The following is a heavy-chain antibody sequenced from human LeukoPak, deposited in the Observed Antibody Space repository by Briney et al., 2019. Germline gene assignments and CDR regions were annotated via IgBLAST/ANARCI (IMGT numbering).Heavy chain of an antibody. CDR2: INHSGST. Sequence: PSETLSLTCAVYGGSFSGYYWSWIRQPPGKGLQWIGEINHSGSTNYNPSLKSRVTISVDTSKNQFSLKLSSVTAADTAVYYCIHDYGDLWGQGTLVTVSS. J-gene: IGHJ4*02. V-gene: IGHV4-34*01. CDR3: IHDYGDL. CDR1: GGSFSGYY.